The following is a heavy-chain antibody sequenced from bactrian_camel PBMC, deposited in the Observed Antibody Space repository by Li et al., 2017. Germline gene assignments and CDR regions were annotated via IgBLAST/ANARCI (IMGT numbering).Heavy chain of an antibody. CDR3: AAAYCSDGIVLSLRRPSDYDY. CDR1: GYIHSSYC. D-gene: IGHD1*01. V-gene: IGHV3S53*01. CDR2: ILHDGRS. J-gene: IGHJ4*01. Sequence: VQLVESGGGSVQAGGSLTLSCSASGYIHSSYCMAWFRQAPGREREGIAAILHDGRSTYADSVKGRFAVSKDNAKITLYLQMNSLKPEDTAMYYCAAAYCSDGIVLSLRRPSDYDYWGQGTQVTVS.